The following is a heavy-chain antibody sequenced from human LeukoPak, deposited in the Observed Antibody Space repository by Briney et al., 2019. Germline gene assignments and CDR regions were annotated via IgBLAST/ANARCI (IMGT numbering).Heavy chain of an antibody. CDR2: XSXSXXXX. CDR1: GFTXXXXX. CDR3: ARGVAARPWHYFDY. V-gene: IGHV3-23*01. J-gene: IGHJ4*02. Sequence: GGSLRLSCAASGFTXXXXXXSWVRQAPGKGXEXXXTXSXSXXXXXXXXXXXXXXXXXXXNSXSTXYLXMXSLXAEDTAVYYCARGVAARPWHYFDYWGQGTLVTVSS. D-gene: IGHD6-6*01.